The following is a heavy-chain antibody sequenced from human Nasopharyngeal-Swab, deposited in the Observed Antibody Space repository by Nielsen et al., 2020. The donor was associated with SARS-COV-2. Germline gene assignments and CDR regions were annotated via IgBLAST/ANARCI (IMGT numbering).Heavy chain of an antibody. CDR1: GFTFSSYA. V-gene: IGHV3-23*01. D-gene: IGHD5-12*01. Sequence: GESLKISCAASGFTFSSYAMSWVRQAPGKGLEWVSAISGSGGSTYYADSVKGRFTISRDNAKNTLYLQMNSLRAEDTAVYYCVRATILGGSLWVPDYWGQGTLVTVSS. J-gene: IGHJ4*02. CDR3: VRATILGGSLWVPDY. CDR2: ISGSGGST.